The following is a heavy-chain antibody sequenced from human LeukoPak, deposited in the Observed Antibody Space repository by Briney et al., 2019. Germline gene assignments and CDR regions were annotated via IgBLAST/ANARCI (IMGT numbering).Heavy chain of an antibody. D-gene: IGHD2-15*01. CDR2: ITSTSNDK. CDR3: ARDYCIDGCPPGY. CDR1: GFTFNNYK. J-gene: IGHJ4*02. Sequence: PGGSLRLSCAASGFTFNNYKMNWVRQAPGKGLEWVSSITSTSNDKYYADSVKGRFTVSRDNAKNSLYLQMNSLRAEDTAVYYCARDYCIDGCPPGYWGRGTRVTVSP. V-gene: IGHV3-21*01.